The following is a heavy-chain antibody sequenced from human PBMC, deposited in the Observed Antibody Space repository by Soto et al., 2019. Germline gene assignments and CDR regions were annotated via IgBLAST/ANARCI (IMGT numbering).Heavy chain of an antibody. CDR2: IHSGGTT. J-gene: IGHJ4*02. V-gene: IGHV3-66*04. CDR1: GFPVTNNY. D-gene: IGHD3-10*01. CDR3: ARLYFGSGSFPYYFDS. Sequence: GGSQRLSCAVSGFPVTNNYMSWVRQAPGKGLEWVSIIHSGGTTYYAESVKGRFTISRDISKNTLYLQMTYLRDEDTAVYYCARLYFGSGSFPYYFDSWGQGTPVTVSS.